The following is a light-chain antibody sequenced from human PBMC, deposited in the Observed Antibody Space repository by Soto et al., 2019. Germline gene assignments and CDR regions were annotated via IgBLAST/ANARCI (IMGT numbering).Light chain of an antibody. CDR1: SSDVGGYNY. Sequence: QSVLTQPASVSGSPGQSITISCTGTSSDVGGYNYVSWYQQHPGKAPKLMIYEVSNRPSGVSIRFSGSKSGNTASLTISGLQAEDEADYYCSSYTSSSIDYVFGTGPKVTVL. CDR3: SSYTSSSIDYV. J-gene: IGLJ1*01. CDR2: EVS. V-gene: IGLV2-14*01.